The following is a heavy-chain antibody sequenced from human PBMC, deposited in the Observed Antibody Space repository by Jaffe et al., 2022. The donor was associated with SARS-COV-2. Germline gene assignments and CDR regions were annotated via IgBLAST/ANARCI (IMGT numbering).Heavy chain of an antibody. CDR2: IYTSGST. Sequence: QVQLQESGPGLVKPSQTLSLTCTVSGGSISSGSYYWSWIRQPAGKGLEWIGRIYTSGSTNYNPSLKSRVTISVDTSKNQFSLKLSSVTAADTAVYYCAREPYYDFWSGYFPRDLDYYYGMDVWGQGTTVTVSS. J-gene: IGHJ6*02. CDR1: GGSISSGSYY. CDR3: AREPYYDFWSGYFPRDLDYYYGMDV. V-gene: IGHV4-61*02. D-gene: IGHD3-3*01.